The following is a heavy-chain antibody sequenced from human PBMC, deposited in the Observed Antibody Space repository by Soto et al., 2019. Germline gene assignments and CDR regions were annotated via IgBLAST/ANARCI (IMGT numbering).Heavy chain of an antibody. CDR2: ISYDGSNK. J-gene: IGHJ6*02. V-gene: IGHV3-30*18. D-gene: IGHD3-9*01. CDR3: AKAILTGPWWYYYGMDV. Sequence: LSCAASGFTFSSYGMHWVRQAPGKGLEWVAVISYDGSNKYYADSVKGRFTISRDNSKNTLYLQMNSLRAEDTAVYYCAKAILTGPWWYYYGMDVWGQGTTVTVSS. CDR1: GFTFSSYG.